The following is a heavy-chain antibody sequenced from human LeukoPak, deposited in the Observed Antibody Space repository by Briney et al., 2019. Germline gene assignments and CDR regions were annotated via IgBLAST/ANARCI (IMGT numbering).Heavy chain of an antibody. D-gene: IGHD3-3*01. CDR2: IYSGGST. J-gene: IGHJ6*02. CDR1: GFTVSNNY. CDR3: ARDERFLGRYYYYGMDV. V-gene: IGHV3-66*01. Sequence: GGSLRLSCAASGFTVSNNYMSWVRQAPGKGLEWIAVIYSGGSTFHADSVKGRFIISRDNSKNTLYLQMNSLRAEDTAVYYCARDERFLGRYYYYGMDVWGQGTTVTVSS.